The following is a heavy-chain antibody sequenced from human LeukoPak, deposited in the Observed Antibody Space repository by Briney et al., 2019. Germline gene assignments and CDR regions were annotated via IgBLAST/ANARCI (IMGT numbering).Heavy chain of an antibody. V-gene: IGHV1-2*02. J-gene: IGHJ4*02. CDR3: ARDPPPHRRTTVSDY. Sequence: GASVKVSCKASGYTFTGYYMHWVRQAPGQGLEWMGWINPNSGGTNYAQKFQGRVTMTRDTSISTAYMELSRLRSEDTAVYYCARDPPPHRRTTVSDYWGQGTLVTVSS. CDR1: GYTFTGYY. D-gene: IGHD4-17*01. CDR2: INPNSGGT.